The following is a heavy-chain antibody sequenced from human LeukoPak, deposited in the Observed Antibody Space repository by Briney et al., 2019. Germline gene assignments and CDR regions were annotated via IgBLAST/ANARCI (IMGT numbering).Heavy chain of an antibody. D-gene: IGHD3-10*01. CDR2: IHRGGST. V-gene: IGHV4-4*02. CDR1: LDSTTSNF. J-gene: IGHJ4*02. CDR3: AREIVGGFNPGAY. Sequence: SETLSLTCTVSLDSTTSNFWSWVRQPPGKGLEWIGEIHRGGSTNYNPSLQSRVTISIDRSKNQIALELSSVTAADTAVYYCAREIVGGFNPGAYWGQGTPVTVSS.